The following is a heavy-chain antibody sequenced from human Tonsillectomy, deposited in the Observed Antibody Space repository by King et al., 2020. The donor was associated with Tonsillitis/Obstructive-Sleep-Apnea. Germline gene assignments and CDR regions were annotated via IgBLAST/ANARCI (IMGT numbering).Heavy chain of an antibody. CDR3: ARSEGDKITFGGKYYFDY. V-gene: IGHV4-34*01. D-gene: IGHD3-16*01. CDR2: INHSGGT. Sequence: HVQLPQWGAGLLKPSETLSLTCAVYGGSFSGYYWSWIRQPPGKGLEWIGEINHSGGTNHNPSLKSRVSISVDTSKNQFSLKLSSVTAADTAVYYCARSEGDKITFGGKYYFDYWGQGTLVTVSS. J-gene: IGHJ4*02. CDR1: GGSFSGYY.